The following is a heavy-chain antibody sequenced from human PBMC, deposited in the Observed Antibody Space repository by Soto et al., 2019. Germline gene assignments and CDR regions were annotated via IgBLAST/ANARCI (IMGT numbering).Heavy chain of an antibody. D-gene: IGHD3-3*01. Sequence: ASVKVSCKASGYTFTGYYMHWVRQAPGQGLEWMGWINPNSGGTNYAQKFQGWVTMTRDTSISTAYMELSRLRSDDTAVYYCARGGRVLRFLEWSPSKYYFDYWGQGTLVTVS. CDR3: ARGGRVLRFLEWSPSKYYFDY. CDR1: GYTFTGYY. V-gene: IGHV1-2*04. J-gene: IGHJ4*02. CDR2: INPNSGGT.